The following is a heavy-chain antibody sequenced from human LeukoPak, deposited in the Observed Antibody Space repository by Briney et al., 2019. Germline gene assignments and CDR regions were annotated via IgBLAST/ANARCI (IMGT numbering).Heavy chain of an antibody. CDR2: IYDSGTT. D-gene: IGHD2-2*01. Sequence: SETLSLTCTVSGGSISSYYWSWIRQPPGKGLDWIGYIYDSGTTSYNPPLKSRVTISLDTSKKQFSLELSSVTAADTAVYYCARVSCTSTSCPGWIDPWGQGTLVTVSS. J-gene: IGHJ5*02. CDR1: GGSISSYY. CDR3: ARVSCTSTSCPGWIDP. V-gene: IGHV4-59*01.